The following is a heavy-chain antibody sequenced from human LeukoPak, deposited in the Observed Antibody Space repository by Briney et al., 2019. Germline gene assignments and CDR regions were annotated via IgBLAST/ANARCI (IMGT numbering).Heavy chain of an antibody. CDR3: ARAGRSSRNWFDS. Sequence: SETLSLTCTVSGDSISDYYWSWIRQPAGKELEWIGRIHTSGSTNYNPSLKSRVTMSVATSKNQFSLKVNSVTAADTAVYYCARAGRSSRNWFDSWGQGTLVSVSS. J-gene: IGHJ5*01. CDR2: IHTSGST. CDR1: GDSISDYY. D-gene: IGHD6-13*01. V-gene: IGHV4-4*07.